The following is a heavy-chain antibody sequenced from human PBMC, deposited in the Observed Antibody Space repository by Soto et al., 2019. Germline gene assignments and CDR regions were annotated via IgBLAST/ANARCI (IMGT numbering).Heavy chain of an antibody. D-gene: IGHD6-13*01. Sequence: SETLSLTCTVSGDSITSNSYFWAWIRQPPGKGLEWIGSIYYSGSTYHNPSLKSRVTISVDRSNNQFSLKLSSLTAADTGVYYCARTYSSSWSPFDYWGQGTQVT. J-gene: IGHJ4*02. CDR3: ARTYSSSWSPFDY. V-gene: IGHV4-39*01. CDR2: IYYSGST. CDR1: GDSITSNSYF.